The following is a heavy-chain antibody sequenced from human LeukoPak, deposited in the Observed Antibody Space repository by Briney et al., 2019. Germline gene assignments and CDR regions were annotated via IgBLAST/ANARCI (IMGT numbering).Heavy chain of an antibody. Sequence: SETLSLTCTVSGDSITNYYWAWIRQPPGKGLEWIGSIYHSETTYYNPSLKSRVTISGDTSKNEFSLKLSSVTAADTAVYYCARDVSGLLRGYFDCWGQGSLVTVSS. CDR2: IYHSETT. CDR1: GDSITNYY. V-gene: IGHV4-38-2*02. CDR3: ARDVSGLLRGYFDC. J-gene: IGHJ4*02. D-gene: IGHD2-15*01.